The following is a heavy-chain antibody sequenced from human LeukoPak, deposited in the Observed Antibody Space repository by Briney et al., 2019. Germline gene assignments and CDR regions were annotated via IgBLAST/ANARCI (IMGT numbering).Heavy chain of an antibody. V-gene: IGHV3-23*01. J-gene: IGHJ4*02. CDR2: SAGSGGST. D-gene: IGHD2-2*01. Sequence: GGSLRLSCAASGFTFPRHAMSWVRQAPGKGLEWVASSAGSGGSTHYADSVKGRFTISRDNSKNTLFLHMNSLTAEDTAVYYCAKGRLVPAAVFDYWGQGTPVTVSS. CDR1: GFTFPRHA. CDR3: AKGRLVPAAVFDY.